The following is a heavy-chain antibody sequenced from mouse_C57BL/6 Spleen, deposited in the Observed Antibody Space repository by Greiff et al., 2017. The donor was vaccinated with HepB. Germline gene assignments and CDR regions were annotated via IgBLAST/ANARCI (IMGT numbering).Heavy chain of an antibody. V-gene: IGHV1-76*01. CDR3: ARWGTTVVAPYAMDY. J-gene: IGHJ4*01. CDR1: GYTFTDYY. CDR2: IYPGSGNT. Sequence: VQLQQSGAELVRPGASVKLSCKASGYTFTDYYINWVKQRPGQGLEWIARIYPGSGNTYYNEKFKGKATLTAEKSSSTAYMQLSSLTSEDSAVYFCARWGTTVVAPYAMDYWGQGTSVTVSS. D-gene: IGHD1-1*01.